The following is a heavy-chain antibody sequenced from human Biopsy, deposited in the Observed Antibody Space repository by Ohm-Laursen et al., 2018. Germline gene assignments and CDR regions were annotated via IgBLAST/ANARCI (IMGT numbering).Heavy chain of an antibody. V-gene: IGHV4-59*08. CDR3: VRLNRRGNIIFFDY. Sequence: SQTLSLTCTVSGGSITADFWTWIRQTPGERLEWIGYRFHSGSPMYNPSLKSRVTISVDTSKSQFPLTLTSVTAADTAVYYCVRLNRRGNIIFFDYWGRGTLVTASS. D-gene: IGHD3/OR15-3a*01. CDR2: RFHSGSP. CDR1: GGSITADF. J-gene: IGHJ4*02.